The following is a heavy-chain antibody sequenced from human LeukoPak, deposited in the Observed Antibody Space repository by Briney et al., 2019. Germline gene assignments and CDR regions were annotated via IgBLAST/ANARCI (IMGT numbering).Heavy chain of an antibody. CDR1: GDSISSGDYY. CDR2: ISSSGST. V-gene: IGHV4-61*02. CDR3: ARGGDSSGWYSLSLYYYYYMDV. Sequence: SETLSLTCTVSGDSISSGDYYWSWIRQPAGKGLEWIGRISSSGSTNYNPSLKSRVTISVDTSKNQFSLKLSSVTAADTAVYYCARGGDSSGWYSLSLYYYYYMDVWGKGTTVTVSS. J-gene: IGHJ6*03. D-gene: IGHD6-19*01.